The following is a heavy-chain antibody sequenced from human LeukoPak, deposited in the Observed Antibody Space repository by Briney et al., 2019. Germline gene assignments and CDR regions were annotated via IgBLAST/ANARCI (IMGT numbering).Heavy chain of an antibody. J-gene: IGHJ3*02. D-gene: IGHD3-3*02. CDR3: ARDIRGATSSPFNAFHI. Sequence: SSEKVSCKASGGTFSSYAISWVRQAPGQGLEWMGRIIPIFGTANYAQKFQGRVTITTDESTSTAYMELSSLRSEDTAVYYCARDIRGATSSPFNAFHIWVQGTMVTVSS. CDR1: GGTFSSYA. CDR2: IIPIFGTA. V-gene: IGHV1-69*05.